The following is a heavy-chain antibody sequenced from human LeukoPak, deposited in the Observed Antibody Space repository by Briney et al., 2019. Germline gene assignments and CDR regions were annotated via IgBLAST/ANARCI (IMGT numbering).Heavy chain of an antibody. D-gene: IGHD2-2*01. CDR2: IYYSGST. Sequence: SETLSLTCTVSGGSISSYYWSWIRQPPGKGLEWIGYIYYSGSTNYNPSLKSRVTISVDTSKNQFSLKLSSVTAADTAVYYRARHRCSSTSCKTNNWFDPWGQGTLVTVSS. V-gene: IGHV4-59*08. CDR3: ARHRCSSTSCKTNNWFDP. J-gene: IGHJ5*02. CDR1: GGSISSYY.